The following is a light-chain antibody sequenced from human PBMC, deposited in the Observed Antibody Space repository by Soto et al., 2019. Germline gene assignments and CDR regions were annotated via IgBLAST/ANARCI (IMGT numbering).Light chain of an antibody. J-gene: IGLJ1*01. CDR1: SSAVGGYNY. Sequence: HSVIILRNQTSSAVGGYNYVAWYQQDPGKAPKLLIYEVSNRPSGVPDRFSGSKSGNRAYLTVSGLQAEDEDDDYGSSFGGSNNCYVFGTGTEV. CDR3: SSFGGSNNCYV. V-gene: IGLV2-8*01. CDR2: EVS.